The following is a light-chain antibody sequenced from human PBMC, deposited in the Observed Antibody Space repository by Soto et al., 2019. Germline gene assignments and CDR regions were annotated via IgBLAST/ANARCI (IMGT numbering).Light chain of an antibody. J-gene: IGKJ2*01. V-gene: IGKV1-5*01. CDR1: QNINQW. Sequence: DLQMTQSPSTLSASVGDTVTITCRASQNINQWLAWYQQEPGKAPKLLISDASSLQSGVPSRFSGSRSGTEFTLTISSLRADDFATYYCQQYDTYSRTFGQGTKLEIK. CDR3: QQYDTYSRT. CDR2: DAS.